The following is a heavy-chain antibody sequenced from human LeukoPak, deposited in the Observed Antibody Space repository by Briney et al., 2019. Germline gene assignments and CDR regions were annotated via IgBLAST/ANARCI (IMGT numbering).Heavy chain of an antibody. V-gene: IGHV4-4*07. J-gene: IGHJ5*02. Sequence: SETLSLTCIVPGGSISSYYWSWIRQPAGEGLEWMGRIYTSGSITYNPSLKRRVTMSLDTSKNQYSLKLSSVAAADTGVYYCARDKGIAARVYWFDPWGQGTLVTVSS. D-gene: IGHD6-6*01. CDR1: GGSISSYY. CDR2: IYTSGSI. CDR3: ARDKGIAARVYWFDP.